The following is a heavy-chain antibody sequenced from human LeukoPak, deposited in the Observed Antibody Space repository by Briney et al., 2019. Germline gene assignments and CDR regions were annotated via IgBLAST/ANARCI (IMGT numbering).Heavy chain of an antibody. J-gene: IGHJ4*02. D-gene: IGHD3-9*01. V-gene: IGHV3-48*03. CDR2: ISSSGSIM. CDR3: ARTPTYYDILTDYPYYFDY. CDR1: GFTFSSFQ. Sequence: GGSLRLSCVASGFTFSSFQMNWVRQAPGKGLESVSYISSSGSIMFYADSVKGRFTISRDNAKNSLYLHMNSLRTEDTAVYYCARTPTYYDILTDYPYYFDYWGQGTLVTVSS.